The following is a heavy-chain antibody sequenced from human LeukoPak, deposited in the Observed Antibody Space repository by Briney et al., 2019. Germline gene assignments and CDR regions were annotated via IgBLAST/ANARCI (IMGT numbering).Heavy chain of an antibody. CDR1: GGSFSGCY. J-gene: IGHJ4*02. V-gene: IGHV4-34*01. CDR2: INHSGST. D-gene: IGHD3-22*01. Sequence: KPSETLSLTCAVYGGSFSGCYWSWIRQPPGKGLEWIGEINHSGSTNYNPSLKSRVTISVDTSKNQFSLKLSSVTAADTAVYYCARGRRNYYDSTDLRYWGQGTLVTVSS. CDR3: ARGRRNYYDSTDLRY.